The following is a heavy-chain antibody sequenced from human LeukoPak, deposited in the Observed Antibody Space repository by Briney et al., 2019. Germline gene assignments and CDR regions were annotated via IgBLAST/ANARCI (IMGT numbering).Heavy chain of an antibody. V-gene: IGHV1-69*05. CDR2: IIPIFGTA. D-gene: IGHD6-6*01. CDR3: ARDQLAHYYHYGMDV. CDR1: GGTFSSYA. Sequence: SVKVSCKASGGTFSSYAISWVRQAPGQGLEWMGGIIPIFGTANYAQKFQGRVTMTRDTSTSTVYMELSSLRSEDTAVYYCARDQLAHYYHYGMDVWGQGTTVTVSS. J-gene: IGHJ6*02.